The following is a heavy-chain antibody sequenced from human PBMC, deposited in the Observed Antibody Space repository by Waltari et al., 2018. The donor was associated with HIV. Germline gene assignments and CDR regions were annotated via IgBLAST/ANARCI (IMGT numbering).Heavy chain of an antibody. CDR3: ARENGFRSRDAFDI. CDR2: IWYDGSNK. J-gene: IGHJ3*02. D-gene: IGHD2-8*01. V-gene: IGHV3-33*01. Sequence: QVQLVESGGGVVQPGRSLRLSCAASGFTFSRDGMHWVRQAPGKGLEWVAVIWYDGSNKYYADSVKGRFTISRDNSKNTLYLQMNSLRAEDTAVYYCARENGFRSRDAFDIWGQGTMVTVSS. CDR1: GFTFSRDG.